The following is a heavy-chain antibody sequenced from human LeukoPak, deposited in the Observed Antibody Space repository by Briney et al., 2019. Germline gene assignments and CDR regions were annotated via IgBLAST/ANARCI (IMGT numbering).Heavy chain of an antibody. Sequence: GGSLRLSCAAFGLAFSSYAMSWVRQAPGKGLEWVSAISGSGGSTYYADSVKGRFTISRDNSKNTLYLQMNSLRAEDTAVYYCARLEMATILDYWGQGTLVTVSS. V-gene: IGHV3-23*01. J-gene: IGHJ4*02. CDR3: ARLEMATILDY. CDR2: ISGSGGST. CDR1: GLAFSSYA. D-gene: IGHD5-24*01.